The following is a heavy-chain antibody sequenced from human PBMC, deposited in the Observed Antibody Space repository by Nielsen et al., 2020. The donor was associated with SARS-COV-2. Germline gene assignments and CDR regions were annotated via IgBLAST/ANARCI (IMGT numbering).Heavy chain of an antibody. V-gene: IGHV3-21*01. CDR3: ARDGFGYSSSGYSWGGAFDI. D-gene: IGHD6-13*01. Sequence: GESLKISCAASGFTFSSYSMNWVRQAPGKGLEWVSSISSSSSYIYYADSVKGRFTISRDNAKNSLYLQMNSLRAEDTAVYYCARDGFGYSSSGYSWGGAFDIWGQGTMVTVSS. CDR2: ISSSSSYI. J-gene: IGHJ3*02. CDR1: GFTFSSYS.